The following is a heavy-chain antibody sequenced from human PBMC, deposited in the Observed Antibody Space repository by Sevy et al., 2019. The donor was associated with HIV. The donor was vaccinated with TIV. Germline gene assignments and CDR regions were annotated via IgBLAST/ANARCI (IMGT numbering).Heavy chain of an antibody. V-gene: IGHV4-59*01. CDR2: IYYSGST. CDR3: ARVGFNWYDVDY. Sequence: SETLSLTCTVSGGSMNIYYWSWIRQPPGKGLEWIGYIYYSGSTNYNPSLESRVTISVDTSKNQFSLKLRSVTAADTALYYCARVGFNWYDVDYWGQGTLVTVSS. J-gene: IGHJ4*02. CDR1: GGSMNIYY. D-gene: IGHD1-20*01.